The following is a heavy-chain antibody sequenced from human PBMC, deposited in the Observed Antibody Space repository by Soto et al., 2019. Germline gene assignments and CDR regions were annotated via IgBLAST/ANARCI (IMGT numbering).Heavy chain of an antibody. J-gene: IGHJ1*01. CDR3: ARGGGRSGYIPQYFQH. CDR2: INHSGST. V-gene: IGHV4-34*01. CDR1: GGSFSGYY. D-gene: IGHD3-22*01. Sequence: SETLSLTCAVYGGSFSGYYWSWIRQPPGKGLEWIGEINHSGSTNYNPSLKSRVTISVDTSKNQFSLKLSSVTAADTAVYYCARGGGRSGYIPQYFQHWGQGTLVTVSS.